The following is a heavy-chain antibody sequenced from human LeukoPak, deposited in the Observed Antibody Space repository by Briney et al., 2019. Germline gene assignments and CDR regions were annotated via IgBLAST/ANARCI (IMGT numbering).Heavy chain of an antibody. CDR3: ARGDSSSWYSTPDY. D-gene: IGHD6-13*01. J-gene: IGHJ4*02. V-gene: IGHV1-2*02. Sequence: GASVKVSCKASGYTFTGYYMHWVRQAPGQGLEWMGWINPNSGGTNYAQKFQGRVTMTRDTSISTAYMELSRLRSDDTAVYYCARGDSSSWYSTPDYWGQGTLVTVSS. CDR1: GYTFTGYY. CDR2: INPNSGGT.